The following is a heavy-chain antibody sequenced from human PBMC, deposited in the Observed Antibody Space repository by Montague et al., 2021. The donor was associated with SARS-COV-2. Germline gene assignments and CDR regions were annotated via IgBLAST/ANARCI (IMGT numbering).Heavy chain of an antibody. CDR2: ISYDGSNK. D-gene: IGHD3-10*01. J-gene: IGHJ3*02. V-gene: IGHV3-30-3*01. CDR3: ARAAQKQYVLLWFGELLHDAFDI. Sequence: SLRLSCAASGFTFSSYAMHWVRQAPGKGLEWGAVISYDGSNKYYADSVKGRFTISRDNSKNTLYLQMNSLRAEDTAVYYCARAAQKQYVLLWFGELLHDAFDIWGQGTMVTVSS. CDR1: GFTFSSYA.